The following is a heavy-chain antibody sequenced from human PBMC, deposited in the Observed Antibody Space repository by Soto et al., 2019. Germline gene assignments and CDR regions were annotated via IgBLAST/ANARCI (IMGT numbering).Heavy chain of an antibody. CDR2: IYYSGST. J-gene: IGHJ5*02. Sequence: SETLSLTCTVSGGSISSNDYYWSWIRQPPGKGLEWIGYIYYSGSTYYNPSLKSRISTSVDTSKNQFSLKLRSVTAADTAVYFCARRSSSWYLVGLDPWGQGTLVTVSS. CDR1: GGSISSNDYY. V-gene: IGHV4-30-4*01. CDR3: ARRSSSWYLVGLDP. D-gene: IGHD6-13*01.